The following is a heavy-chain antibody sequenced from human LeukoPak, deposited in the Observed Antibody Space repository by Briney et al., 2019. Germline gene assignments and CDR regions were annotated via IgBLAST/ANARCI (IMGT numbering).Heavy chain of an antibody. CDR3: ARDRRQRGYHYYFDS. Sequence: GGSLRLSCAASGFTFSSYEMNWVRQAPGRGLEWVSYISSSGSTIYYADSMKGRFTISRDNAKNSLYLQMNSLRAEDTAVYYCARDRRQRGYHYYFDSWGQGTLVTVSS. CDR1: GFTFSSYE. J-gene: IGHJ4*02. V-gene: IGHV3-48*03. D-gene: IGHD2-2*01. CDR2: ISSSGSTI.